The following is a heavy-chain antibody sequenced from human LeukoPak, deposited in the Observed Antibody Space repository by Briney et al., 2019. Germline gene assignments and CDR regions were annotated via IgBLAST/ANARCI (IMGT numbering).Heavy chain of an antibody. D-gene: IGHD5-18*01. CDR2: ISTYNGNT. Sequence: GASVKLSCRSSGYTFTTYGITWVRQAPGQGLEWMGWISTYNGNTNYAQKLQGRVTMTTDTSTSTAYMELRSLRSDDTAMYYCARDRMDTGTYFDYWGPGNLCTVSS. V-gene: IGHV1-18*01. J-gene: IGHJ4*01. CDR1: GYTFTTYG. CDR3: ARDRMDTGTYFDY.